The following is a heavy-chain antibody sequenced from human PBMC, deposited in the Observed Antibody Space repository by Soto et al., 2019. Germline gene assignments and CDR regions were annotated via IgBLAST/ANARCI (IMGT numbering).Heavy chain of an antibody. D-gene: IGHD6-6*01. J-gene: IGHJ4*02. V-gene: IGHV3-33*08. CDR1: CFPFSSYS. CDR3: ARDGYSSSYCFDY. CDR2: IWYDGSNK. Sequence: SYAAACFPFSSYSMHWVHQGPGKGLEWVAVIWYDGSNKYYADSVKGRFTISRDKSKNTLYLQMNGLRAEDTAVYSCARDGYSSSYCFDYWVQGTLVTVSS.